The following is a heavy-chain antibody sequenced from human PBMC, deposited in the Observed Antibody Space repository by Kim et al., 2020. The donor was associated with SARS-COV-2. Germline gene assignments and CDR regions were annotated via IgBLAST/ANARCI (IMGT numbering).Heavy chain of an antibody. Sequence: GGSLRLSCAASGFIFSDYYMSWVRQAPGKGLEWISYISHDGSTIYYAESVKGRFTISRDNAKNTLYLLMNSLRPEDTALYYCAREDSSEDHGRFDSWGEGTLVTVST. V-gene: IGHV3-11*01. CDR3: AREDSSEDHGRFDS. CDR2: ISHDGSTI. J-gene: IGHJ5*01. D-gene: IGHD6-25*01. CDR1: GFIFSDYY.